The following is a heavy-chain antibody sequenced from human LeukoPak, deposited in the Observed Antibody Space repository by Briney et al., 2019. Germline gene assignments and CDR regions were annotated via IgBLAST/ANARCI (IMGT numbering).Heavy chain of an antibody. CDR3: TTDRAMVRGVISRFDY. Sequence: GGALRLSCAASGFTFSNAPVSWVRQAPGEGVEWGGRIKNKTDGGTTDYAAPVKGRFTISRDDSKNTLYLQMNSLKTEDTAVYYCTTDRAMVRGVISRFDYWGQGTLVTVSS. D-gene: IGHD3-10*01. CDR2: IKNKTDGGTT. CDR1: GFTFSNAP. V-gene: IGHV3-15*01. J-gene: IGHJ4*02.